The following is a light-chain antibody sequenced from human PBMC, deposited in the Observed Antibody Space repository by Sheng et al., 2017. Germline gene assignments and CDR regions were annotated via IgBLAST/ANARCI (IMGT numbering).Light chain of an antibody. J-gene: IGKJ2*01. Sequence: EIVMTQSPATLSVSPGERATLSCRASQSVSFNLAWYQQRPGQVPRLLIYAASNRATGIPDRFSGSGSGTDFTLTISRLEPEDFAVYYCQQDGSSPSTFGQGTKLEI. CDR1: QSVSFN. CDR2: AAS. V-gene: IGKV3-20*01. CDR3: QQDGSSPST.